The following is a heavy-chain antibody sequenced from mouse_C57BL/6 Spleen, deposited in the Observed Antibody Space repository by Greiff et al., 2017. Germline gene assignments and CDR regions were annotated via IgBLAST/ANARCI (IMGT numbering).Heavy chain of an antibody. CDR1: GFSLTSYG. J-gene: IGHJ4*01. CDR2: IWSDGST. V-gene: IGHV2-6-1*01. Sequence: VKLMESGPGLVAPSQSLSITCTVSGFSLTSYGVHWVRQPPGKGLEWLVVIWSDGSTTYNSALKSRLSISKDNSKSHVFLKMNSLQTDDTAMYYCARHNYGSSYDAMDYWRQGTSVTVSS. D-gene: IGHD1-1*01. CDR3: ARHNYGSSYDAMDY.